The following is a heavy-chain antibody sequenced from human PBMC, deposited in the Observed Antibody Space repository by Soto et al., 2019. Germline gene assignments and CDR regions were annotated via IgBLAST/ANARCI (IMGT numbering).Heavy chain of an antibody. J-gene: IGHJ6*02. CDR1: GGSISSYY. V-gene: IGHV4-59*01. D-gene: IGHD5-12*01. Sequence: PSETLSLTCTVSGGSISSYYWSWIRQPPGKGLEWIGYIYYSGSTNYNPSLKSRVTISVDTSKNQFSLKLSSVTAADTAVYYCARAGSGSGYETYYYYGMDVWGQGTTVTAP. CDR3: ARAGSGSGYETYYYYGMDV. CDR2: IYYSGST.